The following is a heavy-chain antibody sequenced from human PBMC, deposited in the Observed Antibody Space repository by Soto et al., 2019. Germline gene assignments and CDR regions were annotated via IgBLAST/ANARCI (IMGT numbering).Heavy chain of an antibody. V-gene: IGHV3-48*01. Sequence: GGSLRLSCAASGFTFSSYSMNWVRQAPGKGLEWVSYISSSSSTIYYADSVKGRFTISRDNAKNSLYLQMNSLRAEDTAVYYCARRIARVRGVIGGFAYWGQGTLVTVSS. CDR2: ISSSSSTI. D-gene: IGHD3-10*02. CDR1: GFTFSSYS. J-gene: IGHJ4*02. CDR3: ARRIARVRGVIGGFAY.